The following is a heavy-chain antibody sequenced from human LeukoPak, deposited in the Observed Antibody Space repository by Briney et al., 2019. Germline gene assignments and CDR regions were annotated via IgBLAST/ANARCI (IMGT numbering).Heavy chain of an antibody. V-gene: IGHV3-30*04. Sequence: GGSLRLSCAASGFAFSTYEMHWVRQAPGKGLEWVAVISHDGNDQYYADSVKGRFTISRDNSKNALYLQMNSLRLEDTAVYYCARDRDCSRTSCFNAFDVWGQGTMAIVSS. CDR1: GFAFSTYE. D-gene: IGHD2-2*01. CDR2: ISHDGNDQ. J-gene: IGHJ3*01. CDR3: ARDRDCSRTSCFNAFDV.